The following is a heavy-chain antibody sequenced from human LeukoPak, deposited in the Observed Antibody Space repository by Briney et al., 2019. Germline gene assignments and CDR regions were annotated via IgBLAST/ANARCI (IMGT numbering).Heavy chain of an antibody. J-gene: IGHJ5*02. CDR3: ARVNYYDSSGYFVWFDP. V-gene: IGHV4-59*08. Sequence: ASETLSLTCTVSGGSISSYYWSWIRQSPGKGLEWIGYIDYSGSAYYNPSLKSRVTISVDTAKNQFSLKLSSVTAADTAVYYCARVNYYDSSGYFVWFDPWGQGTLVTVSS. CDR1: GGSISSYY. CDR2: IDYSGSA. D-gene: IGHD3-22*01.